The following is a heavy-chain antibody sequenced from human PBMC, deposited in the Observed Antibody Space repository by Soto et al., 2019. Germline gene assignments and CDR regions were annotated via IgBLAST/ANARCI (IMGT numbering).Heavy chain of an antibody. Sequence: EVRLVESGGGLIQPGGSLRLSCVVSGFSVSSNYMSWVRQAPGKGLEWVTVVSDVERANYADSVKARFTVSRDISKRTVFLQMNSLRAEDTAVYYCARPHSAAFAWAAESWGQGTLVIVSS. CDR2: VSDVERA. J-gene: IGHJ5*02. V-gene: IGHV3-53*01. D-gene: IGHD1-26*01. CDR3: ARPHSAAFAWAAES. CDR1: GFSVSSNY.